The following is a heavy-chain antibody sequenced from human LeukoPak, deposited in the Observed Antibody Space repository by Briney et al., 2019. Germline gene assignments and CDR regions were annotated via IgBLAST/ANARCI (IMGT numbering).Heavy chain of an antibody. V-gene: IGHV1-46*01. J-gene: IGHJ6*02. CDR3: AREDVVLVDAVRYYHYGMDV. CDR1: GYNFISYY. CDR2: INPSGGST. D-gene: IGHD2-8*01. Sequence: ASVKVSCKASGYNFISYYMHWVRQAPGQGLEWMGIINPSGGSTSYAQKFQDRVTMTRDTSTSPVYMERSSLKSEDTAVYYCAREDVVLVDAVRYYHYGMDVWGQGTTVTVSS.